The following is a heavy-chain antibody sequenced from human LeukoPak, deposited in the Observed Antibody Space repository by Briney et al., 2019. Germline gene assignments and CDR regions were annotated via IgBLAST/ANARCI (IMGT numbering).Heavy chain of an antibody. V-gene: IGHV1-46*01. CDR1: GYTFTSYY. J-gene: IGHJ4*02. D-gene: IGHD4-23*01. Sequence: GASVKDSCKASGYTFTSYYMHWVRQAPGQGLEWMGIINPSGGSTSYAQKFQGRVTMTRDMSTSTVYMELSSLRSEDTAVYYCARVSYGGAFDYWGQGTLVTVSS. CDR2: INPSGGST. CDR3: ARVSYGGAFDY.